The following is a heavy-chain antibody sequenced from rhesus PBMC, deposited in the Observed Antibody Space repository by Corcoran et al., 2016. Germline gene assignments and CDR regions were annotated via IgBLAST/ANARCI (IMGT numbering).Heavy chain of an antibody. J-gene: IGHJ5-1*01. CDR1: GDSVSGSYD. D-gene: IGHD5-12*01. Sequence: QVQLQESGPGLVKPSETLSLTCAVSGDSVSGSYDWSWFRQPPGKGLEWIGYLYATWGDTNSHPSLHKRVTNSKDTSHNQFSLKLNPMPAADTAVYYCASHPSPSYNQFDVWGPGVLVTVSS. CDR2: LYATWGDT. V-gene: IGHV4-76*01. CDR3: ASHPSPSYNQFDV.